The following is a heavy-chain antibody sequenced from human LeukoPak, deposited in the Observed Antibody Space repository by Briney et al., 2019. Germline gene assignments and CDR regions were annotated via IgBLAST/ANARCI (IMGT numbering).Heavy chain of an antibody. CDR2: ISSSSSYI. Sequence: PGGSLRLSCAASGLTFSSYSMNWVRQAPGKGLEWVSSISSSSSYIYYADSVKDRSTISRDNAKNSLYLQMNSLRAEDTAVYYCARARGIVVVPAANDYWGQGTLVTVSS. J-gene: IGHJ4*02. CDR3: ARARGIVVVPAANDY. CDR1: GLTFSSYS. V-gene: IGHV3-21*01. D-gene: IGHD2-2*01.